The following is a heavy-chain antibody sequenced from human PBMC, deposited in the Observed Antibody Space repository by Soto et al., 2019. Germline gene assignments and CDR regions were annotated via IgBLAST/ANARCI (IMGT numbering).Heavy chain of an antibody. CDR1: GDSISSDNYY. D-gene: IGHD3-16*02. V-gene: IGHV4-30-4*01. Sequence: LALTCTVSGDSISSDNYYCGWIRQPPGKGLEWIGYIYDSGSTYYNASLKSRVTISGDTSRNQFSLRLSSVTAADTAVYYCANLDMISFEGVIGPHDQIDVRGQRTTVSVS. CDR2: IYDSGST. J-gene: IGHJ3*01. CDR3: ANLDMISFEGVIGPHDQIDV.